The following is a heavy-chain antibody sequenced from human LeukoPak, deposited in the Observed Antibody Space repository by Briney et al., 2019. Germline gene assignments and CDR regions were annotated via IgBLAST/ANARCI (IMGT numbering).Heavy chain of an antibody. V-gene: IGHV4-4*07. CDR1: GGSLENNH. J-gene: IGHJ4*02. D-gene: IGHD1-26*01. Sequence: SETLSLTCAVSGGSLENNHWAWIRLPAGKGLEWIGRLHVSGNTNFNPSLKSRVTISVDTSKNQFSLKMTSMTAAATAVYFCARDPLRSSFDSWGQGILV. CDR3: ARDPLRSSFDS. CDR2: LHVSGNT.